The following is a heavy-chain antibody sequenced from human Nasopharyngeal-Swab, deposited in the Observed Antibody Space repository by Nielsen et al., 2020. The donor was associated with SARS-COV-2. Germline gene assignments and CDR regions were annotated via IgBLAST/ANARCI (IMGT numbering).Heavy chain of an antibody. CDR2: IYPGDSDT. D-gene: IGHD4-23*01. J-gene: IGHJ3*02. Sequence: GESLKISCKGSGCSFTSYWIGWVRQMPGKGLEWMGIIYPGDSDTRYSPSFQGQVTISADKSISTAYLQWSSLKASDTAMYYCARQTIYGGNSHDAFDIWGQGTMVTVSS. CDR1: GCSFTSYW. V-gene: IGHV5-51*01. CDR3: ARQTIYGGNSHDAFDI.